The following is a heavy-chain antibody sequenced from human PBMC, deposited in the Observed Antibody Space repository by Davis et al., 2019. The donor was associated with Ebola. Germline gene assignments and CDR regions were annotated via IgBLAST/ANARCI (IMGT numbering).Heavy chain of an antibody. J-gene: IGHJ4*02. D-gene: IGHD3-10*01. CDR2: IYYSGST. CDR3: ARGRLLWFGELSVLFDY. Sequence: SETLSLTCTVSGVSITSYYWSWVRQPPGKGLEWIGYIYYSGSTNYNPSLKSRVTISVDTSKNQFSLKLSSVTAADTAVYYCARGRLLWFGELSVLFDYWGQGTLVTVSS. V-gene: IGHV4-59*01. CDR1: GVSITSYY.